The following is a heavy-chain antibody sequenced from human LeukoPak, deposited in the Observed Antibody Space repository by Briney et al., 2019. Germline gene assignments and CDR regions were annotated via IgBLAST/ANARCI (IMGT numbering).Heavy chain of an antibody. V-gene: IGHV4-59*08. CDR3: AGAKKRVAGFFDK. CDR2: IYYRGST. D-gene: IGHD6-19*01. CDR1: GGSISSYY. Sequence: SETLSLTCTVSGGSISSYYWRWIRQPPGKSLEWVGYIYYRGSTNYHPSLKSRVSTSMDTSKNQCSLKLTAVTAADTAVYYCAGAKKRVAGFFDKWGQGTLVTVSS. J-gene: IGHJ4*02.